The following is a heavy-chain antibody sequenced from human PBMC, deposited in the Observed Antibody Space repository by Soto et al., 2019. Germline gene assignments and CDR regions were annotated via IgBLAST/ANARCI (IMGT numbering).Heavy chain of an antibody. Sequence: QVQLVQSGAEVKRPGSSVKVSCRSSGGTFGTLNSYTINWGRQAPGHGLEWMGDIIPLFGTSNSAQKFQGRLTITADESTSTVLMELTSLMSEDTAVSFCARRVRDGGWANYDFYGLDVWGQGNTVTVSS. CDR2: IIPLFGTS. D-gene: IGHD6-19*01. J-gene: IGHJ6*02. V-gene: IGHV1-69*01. CDR1: GGTFGTLNSYT. CDR3: ARRVRDGGWANYDFYGLDV.